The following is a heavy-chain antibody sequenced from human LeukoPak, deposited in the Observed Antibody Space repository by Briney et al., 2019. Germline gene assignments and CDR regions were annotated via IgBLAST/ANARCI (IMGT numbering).Heavy chain of an antibody. D-gene: IGHD5-18*01. Sequence: KPSETLFLTCTVSGGSISSYYWSWIRQPPGKGLEWIGYIYYSGSTNYNPSLKSRVTISVDTSKNQFSLKLSSVTAADTAVYYCARHRLNSYGYTDFDYWGQGTLVTVSS. CDR2: IYYSGST. CDR1: GGSISSYY. CDR3: ARHRLNSYGYTDFDY. J-gene: IGHJ4*02. V-gene: IGHV4-59*08.